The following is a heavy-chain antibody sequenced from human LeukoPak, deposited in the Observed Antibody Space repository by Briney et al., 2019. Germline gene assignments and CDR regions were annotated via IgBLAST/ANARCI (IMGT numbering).Heavy chain of an antibody. CDR3: ARAGTMVRGVRGAFDI. CDR2: IKTDGSIT. D-gene: IGHD3-10*01. Sequence: GGSLRLSCAASGFTFNSYELIWVRQAPGKGLVWVSRIKTDGSITAYADSVKGRFTISRDNAKNTLYLQVNSLRVEDTAVYYCARAGTMVRGVRGAFDIWGQGTMVTVSS. CDR1: GFTFNSYE. J-gene: IGHJ3*02. V-gene: IGHV3-74*01.